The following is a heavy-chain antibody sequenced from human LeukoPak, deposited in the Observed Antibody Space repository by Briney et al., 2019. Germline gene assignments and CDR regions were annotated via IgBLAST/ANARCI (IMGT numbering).Heavy chain of an antibody. CDR3: ARGGSSWSTPLAAFDI. D-gene: IGHD6-13*01. CDR1: GDIFSSNSAA. CDR2: TYYRSKWYN. V-gene: IGHV6-1*01. Sequence: SQTLSRTCAISGDIFSSNSAAWNWIRQSPSRGLEWLGRTYYRSKWYNDYAVSVKSRININPDTSKNQFSLQLNSVTPEDTAVYYCARGGSSWSTPLAAFDIWGQGTMVTVSS. J-gene: IGHJ3*02.